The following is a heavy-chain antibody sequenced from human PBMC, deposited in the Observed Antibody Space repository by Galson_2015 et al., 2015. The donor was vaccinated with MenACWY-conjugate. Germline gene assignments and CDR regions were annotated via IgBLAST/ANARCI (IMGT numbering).Heavy chain of an antibody. CDR1: DFTFSNAW. CDR2: IKSKADGETI. V-gene: IGHV3-15*01. CDR3: TVDRMSGGPRWWWNY. D-gene: IGHD2-21*01. Sequence: SLRLSCAVSDFTFSNAWMSWVRQAPGKGLEWVGRIKSKADGETIDYAAPVKGRFTVSRDDSKSTLYLQMNSLKSEDTGVYYCTVDRMSGGPRWWWNYWGQGTLVTVSS. J-gene: IGHJ4*02.